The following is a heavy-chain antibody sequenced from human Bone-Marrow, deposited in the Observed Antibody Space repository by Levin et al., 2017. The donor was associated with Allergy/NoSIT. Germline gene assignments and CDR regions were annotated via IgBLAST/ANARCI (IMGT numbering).Heavy chain of an antibody. D-gene: IGHD3-16*01. V-gene: IGHV3-11*01. J-gene: IGHJ4*02. CDR2: VTSSGAVT. CDR3: ARGAKYVSASAYDY. CDR1: GFIFGDYY. Sequence: GESLKISCAASGFIFGDYYMHWIRQVPGKAPEWLSYVTSSGAVTHHADSVKGRFTISRDNAKNSLFLQMNSLRTEDTAVYYCARGAKYVSASAYDYWGQGTLVSVSS.